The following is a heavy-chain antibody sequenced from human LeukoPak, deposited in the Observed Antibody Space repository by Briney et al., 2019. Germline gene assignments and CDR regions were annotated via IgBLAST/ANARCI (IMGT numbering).Heavy chain of an antibody. D-gene: IGHD2-21*01. V-gene: IGHV4-30-2*01. CDR3: ARELWFANAPGSWLDP. J-gene: IGHJ5*02. Sequence: SETLTLTCVVSVDSISSGAYSWSWIRQPPGKGLEWIGYIFHTGSTFYNPSLKSRVTISVDNSKNQFSLRLSSVTAADTAVYYCARELWFANAPGSWLDPWGQGTMVTVSS. CDR1: VDSISSGAYS. CDR2: IFHTGST.